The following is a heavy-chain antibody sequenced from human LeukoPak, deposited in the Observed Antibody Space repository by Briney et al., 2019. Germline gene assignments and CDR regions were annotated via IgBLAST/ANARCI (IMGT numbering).Heavy chain of an antibody. CDR2: ISAYNGNT. V-gene: IGHV1-18*01. CDR1: GYTFTSYG. CDR3: ARDTRTIFGVVISGGRDMDV. J-gene: IGHJ6*03. Sequence: ASVKVSCKASGYTFTSYGISWVRQAPGQGLEWMGWISAYNGNTNYAQKLQGRVTMTTDTSTSTAYMELRSLRSDDTAVYYCARDTRTIFGVVISGGRDMDVWGKGTTVTVSS. D-gene: IGHD3-3*01.